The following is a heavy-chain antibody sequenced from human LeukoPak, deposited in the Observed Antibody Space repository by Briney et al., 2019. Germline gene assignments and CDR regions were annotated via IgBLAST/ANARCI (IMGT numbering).Heavy chain of an antibody. CDR3: ASQTTVTTYTSFDY. J-gene: IGHJ4*02. V-gene: IGHV1-69*06. CDR1: GYTFTSYY. D-gene: IGHD4-17*01. Sequence: GASVKVSCKASGYTFTSYYMHWVRQGPGQGLEWIGGIIPIFGTAKYAQKFQGRVTIIADKSTSTAYMELSSLRSEDTAVYYCASQTTVTTYTSFDYWGQGTLVTVSS. CDR2: IIPIFGTA.